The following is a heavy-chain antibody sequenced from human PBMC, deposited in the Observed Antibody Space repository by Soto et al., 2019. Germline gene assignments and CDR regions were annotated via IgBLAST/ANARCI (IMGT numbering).Heavy chain of an antibody. CDR1: GFSLSTSGVG. V-gene: IGHV2-5*02. J-gene: IGHJ4*02. CDR2: IYWDDSK. CDR3: AHKGPEDWPLDY. Sequence: QIPWKESGPTLVRPTQTLTLTCAFSGFSLSTSGVGVGWIRQPPGKALEWLAVIYWDDSKHYSPSLRSRLTITKDTAKNQVVLTMTNMDPMDTGTYYCAHKGPEDWPLDYWGQGTLVTVYS. D-gene: IGHD3-9*01.